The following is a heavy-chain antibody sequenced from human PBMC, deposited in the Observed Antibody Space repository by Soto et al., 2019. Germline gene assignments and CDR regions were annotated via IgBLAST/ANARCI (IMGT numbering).Heavy chain of an antibody. CDR2: MNPNSGNT. J-gene: IGHJ3*02. CDR1: GYTFTSYD. V-gene: IGHV1-8*01. CDR3: ACAWSGRHHDAFHI. D-gene: IGHD3-3*01. Sequence: ASVKGSCKASGYTFTSYDINRVRQATGQELEWMGWMNPNSGNTGYAQKFQGRVTMTRNTSISTAYMELSSLRSEDTAVYYCACAWSGRHHDAFHIWGKGTMVTV.